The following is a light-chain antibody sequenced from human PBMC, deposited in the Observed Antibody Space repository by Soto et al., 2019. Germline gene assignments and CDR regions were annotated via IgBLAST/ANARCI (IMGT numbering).Light chain of an antibody. J-gene: IGKJ1*01. CDR3: QQYTNYPWT. CDR1: QTISSW. Sequence: DIQMTQSPSTLSGSVGDRVTITCRASQTISSWLAWYQQKPGKAPRLLIYEASRLESGVPSRISGSGSGTEFTLTINSLQPDDFATYYCQQYTNYPWTFGQGTKVDIK. V-gene: IGKV1-5*03. CDR2: EAS.